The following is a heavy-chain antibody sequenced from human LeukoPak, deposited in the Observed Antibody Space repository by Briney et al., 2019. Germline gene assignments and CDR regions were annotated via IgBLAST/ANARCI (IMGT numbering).Heavy chain of an antibody. V-gene: IGHV3-23*01. J-gene: IGHJ6*02. CDR2: ISGSGGST. Sequence: GGSLRLSCAASGFTFSSYAMSWVRQAPGRGLEWVSAISGSGGSTYYADSVKGRFTISRDNSKNTLYLQMNSLRAEDTAVYYCTEARAGSGSYYYYYGMDVWGQGTTVTVSS. CDR3: TEARAGSGSYYYYYGMDV. D-gene: IGHD3-10*01. CDR1: GFTFSSYA.